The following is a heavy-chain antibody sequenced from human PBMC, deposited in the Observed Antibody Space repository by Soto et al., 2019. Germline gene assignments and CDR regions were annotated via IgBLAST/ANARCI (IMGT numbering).Heavy chain of an antibody. D-gene: IGHD2-15*01. CDR2: ISSDGDNK. Sequence: QVQLVESGGGVVQPGRSLRLTCAASGFTFSSYAMHWVRQAPGKGLEWVAYISSDGDNKYYADYVKGRFTISRDNSKNTLYLEMHSLRTDVTALYYCARVYCDVASCYDGGTFDVWGQGTMVTVSS. CDR3: ARVYCDVASCYDGGTFDV. V-gene: IGHV3-30-3*01. J-gene: IGHJ3*01. CDR1: GFTFSSYA.